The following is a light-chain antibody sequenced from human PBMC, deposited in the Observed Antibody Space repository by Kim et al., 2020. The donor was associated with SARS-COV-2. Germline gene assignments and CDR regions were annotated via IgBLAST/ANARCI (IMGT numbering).Light chain of an antibody. V-gene: IGLV2-14*03. Sequence: QAITISCTGASSDVGDYKYFSWYQQHPGKAPKVMIYDVSNRPSGVSNRFSGSKSGNTASLTISGLQAEDEADYYCSSYIASSIPWVFGGGTQLTVL. CDR3: SSYIASSIPWV. J-gene: IGLJ3*02. CDR1: SSDVGDYKY. CDR2: DVS.